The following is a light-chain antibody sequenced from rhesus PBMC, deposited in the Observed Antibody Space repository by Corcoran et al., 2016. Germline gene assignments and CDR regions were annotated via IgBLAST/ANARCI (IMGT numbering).Light chain of an antibody. J-gene: IGKJ4*01. CDR1: QDINTY. V-gene: IGKV1-32*05. Sequence: DIQMTQSPSSLSASVGDRVTITCRASQDINTYLNWYQQKPGKAPKLLIYKTDRLESGVPSRFSGSGSGTELNLTISSLQPEDFGTYYGQQYKSLLTFGGGTRVEIK. CDR2: KTD. CDR3: QQYKSLLT.